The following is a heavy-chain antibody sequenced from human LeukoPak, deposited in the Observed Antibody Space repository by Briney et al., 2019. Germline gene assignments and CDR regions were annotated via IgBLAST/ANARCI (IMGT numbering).Heavy chain of an antibody. CDR2: IYTSGST. CDR3: ARGGYGYFDWLFDY. V-gene: IGHV4-4*07. J-gene: IGHJ4*02. Sequence: SETLSLTCTVSGGSISSYYWSWIRQPAGKGLEWIGRIYTSGSTNYNPSLKSRVTMSVDTSKDQFSLKLSSVTAADTAVYYCARGGYGYFDWLFDYWGQGTLVTVSS. D-gene: IGHD3-9*01. CDR1: GGSISSYY.